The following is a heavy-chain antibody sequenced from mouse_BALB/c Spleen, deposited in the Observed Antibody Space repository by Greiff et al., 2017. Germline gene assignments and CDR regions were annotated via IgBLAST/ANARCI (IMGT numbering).Heavy chain of an antibody. CDR3: ARGRVYAMDY. Sequence: EVKLMESGGGLVKPGGSLKLSCAASGFTFSDYYMYWVRQTPEKRLEWVATISDGGSYTYYPDSVKGRFTISRDNAKNNLYLQMSSLKSEDTAMYYCARGRVYAMDYWGQGTSVTVSS. CDR1: GFTFSDYY. CDR2: ISDGGSYT. J-gene: IGHJ4*01. V-gene: IGHV5-4*02.